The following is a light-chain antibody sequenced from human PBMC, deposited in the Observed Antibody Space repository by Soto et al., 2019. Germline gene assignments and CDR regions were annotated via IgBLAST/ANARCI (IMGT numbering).Light chain of an antibody. CDR2: GAS. CDR3: HQYGSSPRT. CDR1: QSVRSNY. V-gene: IGKV3-20*01. Sequence: EIVLTQSPGTLSLSPGERLTLSCRASQSVRSNYLAWYQQKPGQAPRLLIFGASSRATGIPDRFRGSGSGIDFTLTISRLEPEDFAVYYCHQYGSSPRTFGQGTKVEIK. J-gene: IGKJ1*01.